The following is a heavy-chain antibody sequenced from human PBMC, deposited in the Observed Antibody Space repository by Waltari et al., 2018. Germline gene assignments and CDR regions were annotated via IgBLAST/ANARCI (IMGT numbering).Heavy chain of an antibody. Sequence: QVQVEQSGSEVKRPGASVRVSCTVPGYTLAGLSIDWVAQGAAKGLEWMGRLDREDGETTYSQHFQGRITVTEDTSTNTAYMGLRTLVSDDTAVYFCHLTGRNIVLAGGTPSFYSYMDVWGRGTTVTVS. J-gene: IGHJ6*03. V-gene: IGHV1-24*01. CDR3: HLTGRNIVLAGGTPSFYSYMDV. CDR2: LDREDGET. CDR1: GYTLAGLS. D-gene: IGHD6-13*01.